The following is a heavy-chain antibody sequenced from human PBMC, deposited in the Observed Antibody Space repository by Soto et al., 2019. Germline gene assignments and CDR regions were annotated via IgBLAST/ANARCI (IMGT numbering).Heavy chain of an antibody. CDR2: IIPIFGTA. D-gene: IGHD2-21*02. Sequence: ASVKVSCKASGGTFSSYAISWVRQAPGQGLEWMGGIIPIFGTANYAQKFQGRVTITADESTSTAYMELSSLRSEDTAVYYCARVSCGGDCYSLPVYYYYGMDVWGQGTTVTVSS. J-gene: IGHJ6*02. CDR3: ARVSCGGDCYSLPVYYYYGMDV. CDR1: GGTFSSYA. V-gene: IGHV1-69*13.